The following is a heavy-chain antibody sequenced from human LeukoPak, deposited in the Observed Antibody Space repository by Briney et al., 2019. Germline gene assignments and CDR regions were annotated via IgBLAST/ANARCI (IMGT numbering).Heavy chain of an antibody. D-gene: IGHD3-22*01. Sequence: SETLSPTCTVSGGSISSYYWSWIRQPPAKGLEGIGYIYYSGSTNYNPSLKSRVTISVDTSKNQFSLKLSSVTAADTAVYYCAREYYDSVHDAFDIWGQGTMVTVSS. CDR1: GGSISSYY. J-gene: IGHJ3*02. CDR2: IYYSGST. V-gene: IGHV4-59*01. CDR3: AREYYDSVHDAFDI.